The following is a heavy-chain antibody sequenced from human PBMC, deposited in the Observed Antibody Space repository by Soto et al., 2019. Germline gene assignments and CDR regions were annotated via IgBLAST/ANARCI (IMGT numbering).Heavy chain of an antibody. CDR3: ARSFYGDSREVVFDY. CDR2: IYSGGST. J-gene: IGHJ4*02. V-gene: IGHV3-53*04. CDR1: GFTVSSNY. D-gene: IGHD4-17*01. Sequence: GGSLRLSCAASGFTVSSNYMSWVRQAPGKGLEWVSVIYSGGSTYYADSVKGRFTISRHNSKNTLYLQMNSLRAEDTAVYYCARSFYGDSREVVFDYWGQGTLVTVSS.